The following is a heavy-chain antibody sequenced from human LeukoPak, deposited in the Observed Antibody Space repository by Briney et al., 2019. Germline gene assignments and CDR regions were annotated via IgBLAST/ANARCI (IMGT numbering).Heavy chain of an antibody. CDR3: AADSGGSRY. V-gene: IGHV3-7*01. Sequence: GGSLRLSCAASGFTFSSYWTSWIRQAPGRGLEWVANIKQDGSEKYYADSVKGRFTISRDNAKNSLYLQMNSLRVEDTAMYYCAADSGGSRYWGQGTLATVSS. D-gene: IGHD2-15*01. J-gene: IGHJ4*02. CDR2: IKQDGSEK. CDR1: GFTFSSYW.